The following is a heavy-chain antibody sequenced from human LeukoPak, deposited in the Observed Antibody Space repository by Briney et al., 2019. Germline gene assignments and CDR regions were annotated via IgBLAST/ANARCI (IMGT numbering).Heavy chain of an antibody. CDR2: ISGSGGST. CDR1: GFTFSSYA. CDR3: AKGRWLQLATPYFDY. D-gene: IGHD5-24*01. V-gene: IGHV3-23*01. J-gene: IGHJ4*02. Sequence: PGGSLRLSCAASGFTFSSYAMHWVRQAPGKGLEWVSAISGSGGSTYYADSVKGRFTISRDNSKNTLYLQMNSLRAEDTAVYYCAKGRWLQLATPYFDYWGQGTLVTVSS.